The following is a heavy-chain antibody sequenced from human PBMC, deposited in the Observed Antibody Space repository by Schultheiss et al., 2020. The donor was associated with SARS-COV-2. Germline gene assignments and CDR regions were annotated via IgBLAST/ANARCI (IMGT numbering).Heavy chain of an antibody. V-gene: IGHV4-31*03. D-gene: IGHD2-2*01. CDR3: ARDSSIEPYNWFDP. CDR2: IYYSGST. Sequence: SETLSLTCTVSGGSISSGGYYWSWIRQHPGKGLEWIGYIYYSGSTYYNPSLKSRVTISVDTSKNQFSLKLSSVTAADTAVYYCARDSSIEPYNWFDPWGQGTLVTVSS. CDR1: GGSISSGGYY. J-gene: IGHJ5*02.